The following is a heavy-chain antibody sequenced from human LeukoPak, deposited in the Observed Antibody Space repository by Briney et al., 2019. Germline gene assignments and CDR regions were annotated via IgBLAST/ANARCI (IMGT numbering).Heavy chain of an antibody. D-gene: IGHD2-15*01. Sequence: KTSETLSLTCAVYGGSFSGYYWSWIRPPPGKGLGWIGEINHRGSTNYNPSLKSRVTISVDTSKNQFSLKLSSVTAADTAVYYCARVGLGYCSGGSCYSRWFDPWGQGTLVTVSS. CDR2: INHRGST. J-gene: IGHJ5*02. CDR3: ARVGLGYCSGGSCYSRWFDP. CDR1: GGSFSGYY. V-gene: IGHV4-34*01.